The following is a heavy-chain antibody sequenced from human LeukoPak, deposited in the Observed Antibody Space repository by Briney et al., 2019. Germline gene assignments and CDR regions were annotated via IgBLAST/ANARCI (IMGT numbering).Heavy chain of an antibody. D-gene: IGHD6-13*01. V-gene: IGHV4-39*07. CDR1: GGSISSSSYY. CDR3: ARDSSLYNWFDP. CDR2: IYYSGST. Sequence: SETLSLTCNVSGGSISSSSYYWGWIRQPPGKGLEWIGSIYYSGSTYYNPSLKSRVTISVDTSKNQFSLKLSSVTAADTAVYYCARDSSLYNWFDPWGQGTLVTVSS. J-gene: IGHJ5*02.